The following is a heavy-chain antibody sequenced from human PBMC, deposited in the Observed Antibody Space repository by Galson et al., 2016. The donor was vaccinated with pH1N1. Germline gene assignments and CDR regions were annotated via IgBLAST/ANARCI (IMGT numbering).Heavy chain of an antibody. D-gene: IGHD1-1*01. CDR3: AKMARTSGPDSEYYFDF. J-gene: IGHJ4*02. CDR2: FYDSGSTT. Sequence: ETLSLTCAVSGDSITSGYYWGWIRQAPGRGLEWIGSFYDSGSTTYYKSSLKSRVAISVDTSKNQFSLRLSSMTAADTAIYYCAKMARTSGPDSEYYFDFWGQGMLVTVSS. V-gene: IGHV4-38-2*01. CDR1: GDSITSGYY.